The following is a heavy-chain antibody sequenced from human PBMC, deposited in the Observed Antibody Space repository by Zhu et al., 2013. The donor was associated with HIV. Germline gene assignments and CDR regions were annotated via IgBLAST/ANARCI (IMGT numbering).Heavy chain of an antibody. CDR3: ARGGRGAPTVTYILSYFDL. V-gene: IGHV1-18*04. Sequence: QVQLVQSGAEVKKPGASVKVSCKASGYTFTSYGISWVRQAPGQGLEWMGWISAYNGNTNYAQKLQGRVTMTTDTSTSTAYMELRSLRSDDTAVYYCARGGRGAPTVTYILSYFDLWGRGTLVTVSS. CDR1: GYTFTSYG. D-gene: IGHD4-17*01. J-gene: IGHJ2*01. CDR2: ISAYNGNT.